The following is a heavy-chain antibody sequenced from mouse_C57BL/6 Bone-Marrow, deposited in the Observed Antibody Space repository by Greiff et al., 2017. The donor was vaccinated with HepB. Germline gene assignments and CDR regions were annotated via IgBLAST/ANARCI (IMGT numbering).Heavy chain of an antibody. CDR2: IDPSDSYT. CDR3: ARGITTRDY. D-gene: IGHD1-1*01. V-gene: IGHV1-59*01. Sequence: QVQLQQPGAELVRPGTSVKLSCKASGYTFTSYWMHWVKQRPGQGLEWIGVIDPSDSYTNYNQKFKGKATLTVDTSSSTAYMQLSSLTSEDSAVYYCARGITTRDYWGQGTTLTVSS. J-gene: IGHJ2*01. CDR1: GYTFTSYW.